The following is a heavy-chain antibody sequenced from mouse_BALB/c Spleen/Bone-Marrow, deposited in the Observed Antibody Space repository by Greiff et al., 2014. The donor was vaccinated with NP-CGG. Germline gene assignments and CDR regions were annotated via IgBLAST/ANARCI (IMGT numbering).Heavy chain of an antibody. Sequence: VQLKESGAELVKPGASVKLSCTASGFNIKDTYMHWVKQRPEQSLEWIGRIDPANGNTKYDPKFQGKATITADTSSNTAYLQLSSLTSEDTAVYYCASYYYGSSSFAYWGQGTLVTVSA. D-gene: IGHD1-1*01. CDR1: GFNIKDTY. J-gene: IGHJ3*01. CDR2: IDPANGNT. V-gene: IGHV14-3*02. CDR3: ASYYYGSSSFAY.